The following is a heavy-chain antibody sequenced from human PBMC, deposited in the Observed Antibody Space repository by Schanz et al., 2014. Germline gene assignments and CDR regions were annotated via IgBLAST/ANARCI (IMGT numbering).Heavy chain of an antibody. CDR2: IYYSGST. CDR3: ARGVLGSGYRQQYYFDH. Sequence: QVQLQQWGAGLLKPSETLSLTCTVSGGSINSYYWTWIRQPPGKGLEWIGYIYYSGSTNYNPSLNSRVTISVDTSKNQFSLKVTSVTPADTAVYYCARGVLGSGYRQQYYFDHWGQGTLVTVSS. D-gene: IGHD3-3*01. J-gene: IGHJ4*02. V-gene: IGHV4-59*12. CDR1: GGSINSYY.